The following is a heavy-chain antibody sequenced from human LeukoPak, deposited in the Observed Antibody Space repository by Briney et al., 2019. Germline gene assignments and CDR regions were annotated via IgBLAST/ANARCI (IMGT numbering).Heavy chain of an antibody. CDR2: IIPILGIA. D-gene: IGHD3-22*01. CDR3: ARDTHYYDSSGLFDY. J-gene: IGHJ4*02. CDR1: GGTFSSYA. V-gene: IGHV1-69*04. Sequence: ASVKVSCKASGGTFSSYAISWVRQAPGQGLERMGRIIPILGIANYAQKFQGRVTITADKSTSTAYMELSSLRSEDTAVYYCARDTHYYDSSGLFDYWGQGTLVTVSS.